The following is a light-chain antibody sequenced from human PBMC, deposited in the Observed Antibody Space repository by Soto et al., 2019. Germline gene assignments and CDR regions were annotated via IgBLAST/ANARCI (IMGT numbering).Light chain of an antibody. CDR3: QHYYSSPLT. J-gene: IGKJ5*01. CDR1: QSVASN. V-gene: IGKV3-15*01. Sequence: VMARSPASLSVSPGESVTLSCRASQSVASNLAWYQQKPGQAPKLLIYGTSTMASGVPARFSGSGSGTEFTLTISSLQAADFADYYCQHYYSSPLTFAQGTRLEIK. CDR2: GTS.